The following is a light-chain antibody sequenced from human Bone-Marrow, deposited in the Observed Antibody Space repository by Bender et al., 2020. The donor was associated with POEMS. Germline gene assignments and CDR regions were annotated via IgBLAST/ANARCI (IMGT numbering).Light chain of an antibody. CDR3: QTWATGVGWV. V-gene: IGLV1-44*01. Sequence: QSVLTQPPSASGTPGQRVTISCSGGSSNIGSNTVAWYQQLPGTAPKLLLSSHNQRPSGVPDRFSGSRSGTSASLAISGLQSEDEADYHWQTWATGVGWVFGGGTKLTVL. J-gene: IGLJ3*02. CDR2: SHN. CDR1: SSNIGSNT.